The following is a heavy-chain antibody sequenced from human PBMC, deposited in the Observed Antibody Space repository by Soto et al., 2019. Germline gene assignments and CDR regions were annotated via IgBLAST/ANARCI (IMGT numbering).Heavy chain of an antibody. CDR1: GFTFSSYG. CDR3: ARPALRYCSSTSCQTYWYFDL. CDR2: IWYDGSNK. Sequence: QVQLVEFGGGVVQPGRSLRLSCAASGFTFSSYGMHWVRQAPGKGLEWVAVIWYDGSNKYYADSVKGRFTISRDNSKNTLYLQMNSLRAEDTAVYYCARPALRYCSSTSCQTYWYFDLWGRGTLVTVSS. J-gene: IGHJ2*01. V-gene: IGHV3-33*01. D-gene: IGHD2-2*01.